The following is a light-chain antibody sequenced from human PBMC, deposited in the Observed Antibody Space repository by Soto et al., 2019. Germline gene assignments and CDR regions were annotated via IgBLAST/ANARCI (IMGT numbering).Light chain of an antibody. CDR2: DAT. CDR3: QQYDSYSNT. J-gene: IGKJ1*01. CDR1: QPIRDW. V-gene: IGKV1-5*01. Sequence: DVQLIQSPSTLSASIGDRVTITCRVSQPIRDWVAWYQQKPGKAPKLLIYDATSSDSGVPSRFSGSGSETEFTLTISSLQPGDFATYYCQQYDSYSNTFAQGTRVEL.